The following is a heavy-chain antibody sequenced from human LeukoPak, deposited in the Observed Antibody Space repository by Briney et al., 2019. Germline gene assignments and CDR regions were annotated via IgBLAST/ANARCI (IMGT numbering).Heavy chain of an antibody. CDR3: TTEGPDYVWGSYRLPFDY. CDR1: GFTFSSYS. CDR2: IYSGGST. D-gene: IGHD3-16*02. Sequence: GGSLRLSCAASGFTFSSYSMNWVRQAPGKGLEWVSVIYSGGSTYYADSVKGRFTISRDNSKNTLYLQMNSLRAEDTVVYYCTTEGPDYVWGSYRLPFDYWGQGTLVTVSS. V-gene: IGHV3-53*01. J-gene: IGHJ4*02.